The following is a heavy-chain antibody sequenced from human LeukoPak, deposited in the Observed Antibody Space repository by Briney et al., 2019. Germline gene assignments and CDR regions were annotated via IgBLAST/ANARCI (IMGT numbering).Heavy chain of an antibody. CDR3: ARGRSSSWYYYYYYMDV. J-gene: IGHJ6*03. CDR1: GFTVSSNY. Sequence: GGSLRLSCAASGFTVSSNYMSWVRQAPGKGLEWVSVIYSGGSTYYADSVKGRFTISRDNSKNTLYLQMNSLRAEDTAVYYCARGRSSSWYYYYYYMDVWGKGTTVTISS. D-gene: IGHD6-13*01. V-gene: IGHV3-66*01. CDR2: IYSGGST.